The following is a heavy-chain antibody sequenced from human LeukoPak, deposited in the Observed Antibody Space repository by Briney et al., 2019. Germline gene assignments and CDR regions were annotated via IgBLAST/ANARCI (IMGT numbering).Heavy chain of an antibody. CDR1: GGSISSYY. V-gene: IGHV4-59*01. CDR2: IFYTGST. CDR3: ARVQPATINQLPDAFDI. Sequence: SETLSLTCTVSGGSISSYYWSWIRQPPGKGLEWIGHIFYTGSTTYNPSLKSRVTISVDTSKNQFSLKLTSVTAADTAVYYCARVQPATINQLPDAFDIWGQGTMVTVSS. D-gene: IGHD5-12*01. J-gene: IGHJ3*02.